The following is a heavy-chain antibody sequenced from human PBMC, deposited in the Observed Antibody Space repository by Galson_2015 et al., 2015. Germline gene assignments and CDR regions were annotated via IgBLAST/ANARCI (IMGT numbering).Heavy chain of an antibody. Sequence: SVKVFCKASGYTFTSYAMHWVRQAPGQRLEWMGWINAGNGNTKYSQKFQGRVTITRDTSASTAYMELSGLRSEDTAVYYCARDRTDFWSGYYLDYWGQGTLVTVSS. V-gene: IGHV1-3*01. CDR1: GYTFTSYA. CDR2: INAGNGNT. D-gene: IGHD3-3*01. CDR3: ARDRTDFWSGYYLDY. J-gene: IGHJ4*02.